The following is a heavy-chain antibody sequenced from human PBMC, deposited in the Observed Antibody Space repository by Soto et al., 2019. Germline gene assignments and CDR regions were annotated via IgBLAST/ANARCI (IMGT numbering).Heavy chain of an antibody. CDR1: GFTFSSYG. Sequence: PGGSLRLSCTASGFTFSSYGMHWVRQAPGKGLEWVAVISYDGSTKYYADSVKGRFTISRDNSKNTLYLQMNSLRAEGTAVFYCARDRGIVIVPSAMNGMDVWGQGTTVTVSS. J-gene: IGHJ6*02. D-gene: IGHD2-2*01. CDR3: ARDRGIVIVPSAMNGMDV. CDR2: ISYDGSTK. V-gene: IGHV3-30*05.